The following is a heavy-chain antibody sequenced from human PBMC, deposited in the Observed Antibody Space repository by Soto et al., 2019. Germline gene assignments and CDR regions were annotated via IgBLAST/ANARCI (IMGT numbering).Heavy chain of an antibody. Sequence: GASVKVSCKASGYTFTSYGISWVRQAPGQGLEWMGWISAYNGNTNYAQKLQGRVTMATDTSTSTAYMELRSLRSDDTAVYYCARVYYDFWSGYYDQNNWFDPWGQGTLVTVSS. CDR3: ARVYYDFWSGYYDQNNWFDP. CDR1: GYTFTSYG. V-gene: IGHV1-18*01. J-gene: IGHJ5*02. CDR2: ISAYNGNT. D-gene: IGHD3-3*01.